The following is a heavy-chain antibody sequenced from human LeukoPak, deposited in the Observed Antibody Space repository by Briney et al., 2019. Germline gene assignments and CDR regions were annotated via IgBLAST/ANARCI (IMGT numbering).Heavy chain of an antibody. Sequence: PGGSLRLSCAASGFTFSSYAMHWVRQAPGKGLEWVAVISYDGSNKYYADSVKGRFTISRDNSKNTLYLQMNSLRAEDTAVYYCARDRCSSTSCYPEYAFDIWGQGTMVTVSS. CDR2: ISYDGSNK. D-gene: IGHD2-2*01. V-gene: IGHV3-30-3*01. CDR1: GFTFSSYA. J-gene: IGHJ3*02. CDR3: ARDRCSSTSCYPEYAFDI.